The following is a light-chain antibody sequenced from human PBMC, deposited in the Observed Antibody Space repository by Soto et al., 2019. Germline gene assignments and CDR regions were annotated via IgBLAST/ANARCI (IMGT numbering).Light chain of an antibody. CDR2: AAS. CDR3: QQSYSTPPPIP. CDR1: HIISSY. V-gene: IGKV1-39*01. J-gene: IGKJ5*01. Sequence: EIPITQSVASLYKSVGDRATVPCGSSHIISSYLNWYQQKPGKAPKLLIYAASSLQSGVPSRFSGSGSGTDFTLTISSLQPEDFATYCCQQSYSTPPPIPFGQGTRLEIK.